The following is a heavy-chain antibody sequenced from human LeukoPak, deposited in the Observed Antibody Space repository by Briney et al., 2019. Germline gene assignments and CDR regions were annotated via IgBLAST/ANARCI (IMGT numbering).Heavy chain of an antibody. Sequence: ASVKVSCKASGYTFTSYDINWVRQATGQGLEWMGWMNPNSGNTGYAQKFQGRDTMTRNTSISTAYMELSSLRSEDTAVYYCARGGIVVVTARPYYFDYWGQGTLVTVSS. CDR3: ARGGIVVVTARPYYFDY. J-gene: IGHJ4*02. CDR1: GYTFTSYD. D-gene: IGHD2-21*02. V-gene: IGHV1-8*01. CDR2: MNPNSGNT.